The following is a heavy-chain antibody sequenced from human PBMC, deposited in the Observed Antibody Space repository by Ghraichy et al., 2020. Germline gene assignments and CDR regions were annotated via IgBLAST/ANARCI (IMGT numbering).Heavy chain of an antibody. D-gene: IGHD3-3*01. J-gene: IGHJ6*02. V-gene: IGHV4-39*07. CDR3: ARDLSRYDFWSGYYRADDYYDGMDV. Sequence: SETLSLTCTVSGGSISSTSYYWSWIRQPPGKGLEWIGSVYYTGSTHYNPSLKSRVTISADTSKKQFSLKLSSVTAADTAVYYCARDLSRYDFWSGYYRADDYYDGMDVWGQGSTVTVSS. CDR2: VYYTGST. CDR1: GGSISSTSYY.